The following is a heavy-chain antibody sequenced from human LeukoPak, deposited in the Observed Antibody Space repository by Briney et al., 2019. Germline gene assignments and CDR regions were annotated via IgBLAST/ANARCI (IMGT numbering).Heavy chain of an antibody. CDR1: GFTFSSYA. CDR2: ISGSGGST. J-gene: IGHJ4*02. D-gene: IGHD3-10*01. V-gene: IGHV3-23*01. CDR3: AKDKVITMVRGVYDY. Sequence: PGGSLRLSCAASGFTFSSYAMSWVRQAPGKGLEWVSAISGSGGSTYYADSVKGRFTISRDNSKNTLYLQMNSLRAEDTAVYYCAKDKVITMVRGVYDYWGQGTLVTVSS.